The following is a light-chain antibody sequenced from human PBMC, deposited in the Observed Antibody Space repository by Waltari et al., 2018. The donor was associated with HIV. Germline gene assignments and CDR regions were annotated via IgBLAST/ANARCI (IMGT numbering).Light chain of an antibody. CDR2: QDN. V-gene: IGLV3-1*01. J-gene: IGLJ1*01. CDR1: KLGDKY. Sequence: SYELTQPPSVSVSPGQTASITCSGDKLGDKYACWYQQKPGQSPVLVIYQDNKRPSGIPERFSGSNSGNTATLTIGGTQAMDEADYYCQAWDSSTEGYVFGTGTKVTVL. CDR3: QAWDSSTEGYV.